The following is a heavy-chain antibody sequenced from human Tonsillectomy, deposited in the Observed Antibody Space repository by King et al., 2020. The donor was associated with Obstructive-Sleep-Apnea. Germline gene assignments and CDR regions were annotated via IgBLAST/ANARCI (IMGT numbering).Heavy chain of an antibody. CDR1: GGSFSGYY. CDR2: INHSGST. D-gene: IGHD3-10*01. Sequence: VQLTQWGAGLLKPSETLSLTCAVYGGSFSGYYWSWIRQPPGKGLEWIGEINHSGSTNYNPSLKSRVTISVDTSKNQFSLKLSSVTAADTAVYYCARGLEWFGELHDYWGQGTLVTVSS. V-gene: IGHV4-34*01. CDR3: ARGLEWFGELHDY. J-gene: IGHJ4*02.